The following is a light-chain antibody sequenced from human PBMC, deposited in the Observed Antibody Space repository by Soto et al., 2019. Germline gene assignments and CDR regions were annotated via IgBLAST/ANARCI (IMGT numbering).Light chain of an antibody. CDR3: QQYGGSPGT. CDR1: QSVGSSY. J-gene: IGKJ1*01. Sequence: ESVLTQSPGTLSLSRGERATLSCRASQSVGSSYLAWYQQKPGQAHRLLIFGASSRAAGIPDRFSGSGSGTAFTVTISRHESGAFAVYYCQQYGGSPGTFGQGTKVEIK. CDR2: GAS. V-gene: IGKV3-20*01.